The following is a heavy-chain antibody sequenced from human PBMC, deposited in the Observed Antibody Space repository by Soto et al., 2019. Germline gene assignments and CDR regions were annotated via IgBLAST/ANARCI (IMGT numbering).Heavy chain of an antibody. CDR3: AKDHIPDFWSGYYIDY. D-gene: IGHD3-3*01. J-gene: IGHJ4*02. CDR1: GFTFSSYA. Sequence: EVQLLESGGGLVQPGGSLRLSCAASGFTFSSYAMSWVRKAPGKGLGWVSAISGSGGSTYYADSVKGRFTISRDNSKNTLYLQMNSLRAEDTAVYYCAKDHIPDFWSGYYIDYWGQGTLVTVSS. V-gene: IGHV3-23*01. CDR2: ISGSGGST.